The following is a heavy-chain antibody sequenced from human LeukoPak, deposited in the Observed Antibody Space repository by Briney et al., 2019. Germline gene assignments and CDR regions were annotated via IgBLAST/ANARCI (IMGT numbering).Heavy chain of an antibody. V-gene: IGHV4-39*01. J-gene: IGHJ4*02. Sequence: SETLSLTCTVSGGSISTSSYYWGWVRQPPGKGLEWIGNIFYSGSTYYSPSLKSRVTISLDTSRNQFSLKPNSVTAADTAVYYCARQTGSGLFILPGGQGTLVTVSS. CDR3: ARQTGSGLFILP. CDR1: GGSISTSSYY. CDR2: IFYSGST. D-gene: IGHD3/OR15-3a*01.